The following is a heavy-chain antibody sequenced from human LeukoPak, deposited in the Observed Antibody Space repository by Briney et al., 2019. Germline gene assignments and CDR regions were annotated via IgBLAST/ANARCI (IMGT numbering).Heavy chain of an antibody. D-gene: IGHD1-1*01. CDR1: GGSISSYY. CDR3: AREGTAGTNLNWFDP. CDR2: ISYSGST. V-gene: IGHV4-59*01. J-gene: IGHJ5*02. Sequence: SETLSLTCTVSGGSISSYYWSWIRQPPGNGLEWNGYISYSGSTNFNPSLKSRVTISVDTSKIQFSLKLSSVTAADTAVYYCAREGTAGTNLNWFDPWGQGTLVTVSS.